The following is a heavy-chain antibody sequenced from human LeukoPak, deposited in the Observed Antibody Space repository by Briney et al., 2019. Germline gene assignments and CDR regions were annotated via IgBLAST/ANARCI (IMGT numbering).Heavy chain of an antibody. Sequence: PSETLSLTCAVYGGSFSGYYWSWIRQPPGKGLEWIGEINHSGSTNYNPSLKSRVTISVDTSKNQFSLKLSSATAADTAVYYCAREHYGSASDYWGQGTLVTVSS. CDR2: INHSGST. J-gene: IGHJ4*02. CDR3: AREHYGSASDY. D-gene: IGHD3-10*01. CDR1: GGSFSGYY. V-gene: IGHV4-34*01.